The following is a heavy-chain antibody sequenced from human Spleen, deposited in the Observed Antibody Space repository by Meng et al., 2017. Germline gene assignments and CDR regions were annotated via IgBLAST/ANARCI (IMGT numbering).Heavy chain of an antibody. J-gene: IGHJ4*02. CDR2: INRNSDGGTI. V-gene: IGHV3-15*01. Sequence: GESLKISCVASGLRFTDAWLTWVRQAPGKGLEWVCRINRNSDGGTIDYAAPVKGRFTISRDDSKNTLYLQMDSLITKDTAVYFCATGAAAADHWGQGTLVTVSS. CDR3: ATGAAAADH. CDR1: GLRFTDAW. D-gene: IGHD6-13*01.